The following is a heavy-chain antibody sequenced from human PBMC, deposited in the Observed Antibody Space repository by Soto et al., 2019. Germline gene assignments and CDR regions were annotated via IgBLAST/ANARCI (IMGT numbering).Heavy chain of an antibody. CDR3: ARVWSRDGYSIGH. V-gene: IGHV4-30-4*01. CDR2: IYYSGNT. J-gene: IGHJ4*02. D-gene: IGHD3-3*01. CDR1: GGSVSSGDYY. Sequence: QVQLQESGPGLVKPSQTLSLTCTVSGGSVSSGDYYWTWIRQPPGKGLEWIGYIYYSGNTHYNPSLKSRVNISVDTSKNQFSLKLSSVTAADTAMYYCARVWSRDGYSIGHWGQGTLVTVSS.